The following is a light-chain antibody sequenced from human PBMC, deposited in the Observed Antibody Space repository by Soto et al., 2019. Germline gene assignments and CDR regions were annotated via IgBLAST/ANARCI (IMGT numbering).Light chain of an antibody. Sequence: EIVLTQSPGTLSLSPGERATHSCRASQSVSSSYLAWYQQKPGQAPRLLIYGASSRATGIPDRFSGSGSGTDFTLTISRLEPEDFPVYYCQQYGSSPGTFGQGTKVDIK. CDR3: QQYGSSPGT. J-gene: IGKJ1*01. CDR2: GAS. V-gene: IGKV3-20*01. CDR1: QSVSSSY.